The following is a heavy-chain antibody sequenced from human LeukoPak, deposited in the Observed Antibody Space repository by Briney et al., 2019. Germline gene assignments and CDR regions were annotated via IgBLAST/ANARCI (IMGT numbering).Heavy chain of an antibody. CDR3: ARAPTVTGPYYFDY. CDR2: ISWNGGST. D-gene: IGHD4-11*01. CDR1: GFTFDDYG. J-gene: IGHJ4*02. Sequence: GGSLRLSCAASGFTFDDYGMSWVRQAPGKWLEWVSGISWNGGSTGYADSVKGRFTISRDNAKNSLYLQMNSLRAEDTALYYCARAPTVTGPYYFDYWGQGTLVTVSS. V-gene: IGHV3-20*04.